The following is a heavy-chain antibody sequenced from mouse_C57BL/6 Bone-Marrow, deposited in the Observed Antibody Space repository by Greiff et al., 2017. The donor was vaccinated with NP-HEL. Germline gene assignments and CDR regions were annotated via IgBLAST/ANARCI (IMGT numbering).Heavy chain of an antibody. D-gene: IGHD2-4*01. CDR2: SRNNANDYKT. CDR3: AKDVDLDYDVSYWYFDG. J-gene: IGHJ1*03. Sequence: EVMLVESGGGLVQSGRSLRLSCATSGFTFSDFYMEWVRQAPGKGLEWIAASRNNANDYKTEYSASVKGRFLVSRATYKRILYLQMNPLRAEDTSIDFCAKDVDLDYDVSYWYFDGWGTGTTVTVSS. V-gene: IGHV7-1*01. CDR1: GFTFSDFY.